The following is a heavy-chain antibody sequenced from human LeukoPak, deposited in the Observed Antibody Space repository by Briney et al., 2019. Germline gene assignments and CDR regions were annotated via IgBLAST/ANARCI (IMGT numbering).Heavy chain of an antibody. CDR2: IYYSGST. Sequence: SETLSLTCTVSGGSISSYYWSWIRQPPGKGLEWIGYIYYSGSTNYNPSLKSRVTISVDTSKNQFSPKLSSVTAADTAVYYCAREGDEGHFDYWGQGTLVTVSS. CDR1: GGSISSYY. CDR3: AREGDEGHFDY. D-gene: IGHD5-24*01. V-gene: IGHV4-59*01. J-gene: IGHJ4*02.